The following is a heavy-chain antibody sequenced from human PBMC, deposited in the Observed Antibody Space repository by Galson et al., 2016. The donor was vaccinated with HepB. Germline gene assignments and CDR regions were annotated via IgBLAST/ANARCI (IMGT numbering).Heavy chain of an antibody. D-gene: IGHD6-19*01. CDR2: IKQDGSEV. CDR1: GFIFNSYW. Sequence: SLRLSCAASGFIFNSYWMNWVRQAPGKGLEWVAIIKQDGSEVYYADSVNGRFAISRDNARDPLFLHMNNVRVEDTAVYSCSGGNGWFIQDWGQGTLVTVSS. CDR3: SGGNGWFIQD. V-gene: IGHV3-7*03. J-gene: IGHJ1*01.